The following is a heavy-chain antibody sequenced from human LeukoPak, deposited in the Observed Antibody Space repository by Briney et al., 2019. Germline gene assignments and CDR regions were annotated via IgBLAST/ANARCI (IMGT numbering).Heavy chain of an antibody. CDR1: GFNFVAYW. V-gene: IGHV3-21*01. Sequence: GGSLRLSCTTSGFNFVAYWMGWVRQAPGKGLEWVSSINSRGDDLYYADSVKGRFTISRDNAENSLYLQMNSLRAEDTAVYYCARVYGDYYYYYGMDVWGQGTTVTVSS. CDR3: ARVYGDYYYYYGMDV. CDR2: INSRGDDL. J-gene: IGHJ6*02. D-gene: IGHD4-17*01.